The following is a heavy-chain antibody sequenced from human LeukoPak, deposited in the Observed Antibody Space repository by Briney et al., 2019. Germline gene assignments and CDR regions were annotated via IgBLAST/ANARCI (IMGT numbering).Heavy chain of an antibody. CDR2: ISYDGSNK. CDR1: GFTFSSYA. CDR3: AREYCSSTSCYVAPYYYYYGMDV. J-gene: IGHJ6*02. D-gene: IGHD2-2*01. V-gene: IGHV3-30-3*01. Sequence: QSGGSLRLSCAASGFTFSSYAMHWVRQAPGKGLEWVAVISYDGSNKYYADSVKGRSTISRDNSKNTLYLQMNSLRAEDTAVYYCAREYCSSTSCYVAPYYYYYGMDVWGQGTTVTVSS.